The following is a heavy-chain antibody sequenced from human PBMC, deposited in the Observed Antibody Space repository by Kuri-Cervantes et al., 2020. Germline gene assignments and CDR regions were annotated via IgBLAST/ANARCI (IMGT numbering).Heavy chain of an antibody. V-gene: IGHV1-46*01. Sequence: ASVKVSCKASGHTFTSYYMHWVRQAPGQGLERMGIINPSGGSTSYAQKFQGRVTMTRDTSTSTVYMELSSLRSEDTAVYYCAREIVEYSSSPGVHYYGMDVWGQGTTVTVSS. CDR2: INPSGGST. J-gene: IGHJ6*02. CDR1: GHTFTSYY. CDR3: AREIVEYSSSPGVHYYGMDV. D-gene: IGHD6-6*01.